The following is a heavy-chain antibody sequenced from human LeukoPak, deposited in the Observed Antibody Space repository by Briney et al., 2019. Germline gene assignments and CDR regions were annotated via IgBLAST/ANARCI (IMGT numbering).Heavy chain of an antibody. CDR2: ISYDGSNK. Sequence: GGPLRLSCAASGFTFSSYAMHWVRQAPGKGLEWVAVISYDGSNKYYADSVKGRFTISRDNSKNTLYLQMNSLRAEDTAVYYCAREVLGSYYPWDYWGQGTLVTVSS. CDR3: AREVLGSYYPWDY. J-gene: IGHJ4*02. V-gene: IGHV3-30-3*01. D-gene: IGHD1-26*01. CDR1: GFTFSSYA.